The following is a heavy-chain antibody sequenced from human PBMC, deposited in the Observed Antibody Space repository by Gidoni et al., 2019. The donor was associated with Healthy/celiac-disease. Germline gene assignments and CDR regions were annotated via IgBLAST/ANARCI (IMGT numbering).Heavy chain of an antibody. D-gene: IGHD6-19*01. V-gene: IGHV3-15*01. CDR1: GFTCSNAW. Sequence: EVQLVESGGGLVKPGGSLRLSCAASGFTCSNAWMSWVRQAPGKGLEWVGRIKSKTDGGTTDYAASVKGRFTISRDDSKNTLYLQMNSLKTEDTAVYYCTTGIAVAGTRGWWKIVGDYGMDVWGQGTTVTVSS. CDR2: IKSKTDGGTT. CDR3: TTGIAVAGTRGWWKIVGDYGMDV. J-gene: IGHJ6*02.